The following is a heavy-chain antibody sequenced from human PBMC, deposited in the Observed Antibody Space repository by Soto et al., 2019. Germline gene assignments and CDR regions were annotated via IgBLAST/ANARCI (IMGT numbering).Heavy chain of an antibody. CDR2: IYPGDSDT. Sequence: PGESLKISCKGSGYSFTSYWIGWVRQMPGKGLEWMGIIYPGDSDTRYSPSFQGQVTISADKSISTAYLQWSSLKASDTAMYHCARLDDILTGIPYYFDYWGQGTLVTVSS. CDR1: GYSFTSYW. V-gene: IGHV5-51*01. D-gene: IGHD3-9*01. J-gene: IGHJ4*02. CDR3: ARLDDILTGIPYYFDY.